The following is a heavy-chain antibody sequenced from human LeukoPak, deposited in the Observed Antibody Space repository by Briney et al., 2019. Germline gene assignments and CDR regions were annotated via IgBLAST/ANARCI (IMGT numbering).Heavy chain of an antibody. V-gene: IGHV1-69*13. CDR2: IIPIFGTA. CDR1: GGTFSSYA. D-gene: IGHD1-14*01. CDR3: ARYNPEAGDAFDI. Sequence: GASVKVSCKASGGTFSSYAISWVRQAPGQGLEWMGGIIPIFGTANYAQKFQGRVTITADESTSTAYMELSSLRSEDTAVYYCARYNPEAGDAFDIRGQGTMVTVSS. J-gene: IGHJ3*02.